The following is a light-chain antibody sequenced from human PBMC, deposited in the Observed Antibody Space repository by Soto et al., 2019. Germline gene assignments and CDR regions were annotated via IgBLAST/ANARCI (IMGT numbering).Light chain of an antibody. CDR1: QSVSSGY. CDR2: GAS. CDR3: QQYGSSPWT. V-gene: IGKV3-20*01. J-gene: IGKJ1*01. Sequence: EIVLTQSPGTLSLSPGERATLSCRASQSVSSGYLAWYQQNPGQAPSLLIYGASSRATGIPDRFSGSGSGTDFTLTISRLEPEDFAVYYCQQYGSSPWTFGQGTKVDIK.